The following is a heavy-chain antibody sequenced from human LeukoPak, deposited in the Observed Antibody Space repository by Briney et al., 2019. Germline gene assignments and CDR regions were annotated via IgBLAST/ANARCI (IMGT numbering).Heavy chain of an antibody. CDR1: GYSFNSYW. J-gene: IGHJ3*02. V-gene: IGHV5-51*01. CDR2: IYPGDSDT. CDR3: ARSPSRPVGIAVAGPDAFDI. Sequence: GESLKISCKGSGYSFNSYWIGWVRQMPGKGLEWMGIIYPGDSDTRYSPSFQGQVTISADKSISTAYLQWSSLKASDTAMYYCARSPSRPVGIAVAGPDAFDIWGQGTMVTVSS. D-gene: IGHD6-19*01.